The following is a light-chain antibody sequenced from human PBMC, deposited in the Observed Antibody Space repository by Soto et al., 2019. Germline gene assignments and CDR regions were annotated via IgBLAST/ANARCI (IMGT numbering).Light chain of an antibody. CDR1: QGISSH. CDR2: AAS. J-gene: IGKJ1*01. CDR3: QQYYSFPRT. Sequence: VIWMTQSPSLLSASTGDRVTSSCRLSQGISSHLAWYQQQPGKAPELLIYAASTLKSGVPSRFRGTGSGTDFTLTISCVQSEAFATYYCQQYYSFPRTFGQGTKVESK. V-gene: IGKV1D-8*01.